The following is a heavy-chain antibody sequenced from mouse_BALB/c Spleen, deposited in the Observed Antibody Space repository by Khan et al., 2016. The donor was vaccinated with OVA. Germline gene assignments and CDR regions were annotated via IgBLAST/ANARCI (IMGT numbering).Heavy chain of an antibody. CDR2: ISYSGST. Sequence: EVQLVESGPGLVKPSQSLSLTCTVTGYSITSCYVWNLIRPFPGNKLELMGYISYSGSTNYNPSLTSRISITRDTSKNQFFLQLNSVTTEDTATYYCARTARIKYWGQGTTLTVSS. D-gene: IGHD1-2*01. J-gene: IGHJ2*01. CDR1: GYSITSCYV. V-gene: IGHV3-2*02. CDR3: ARTARIKY.